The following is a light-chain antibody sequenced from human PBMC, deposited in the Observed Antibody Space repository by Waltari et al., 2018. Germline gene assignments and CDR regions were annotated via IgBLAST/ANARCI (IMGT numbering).Light chain of an antibody. Sequence: DIQMTQSPSTLSASVGDRVTITCRASQSISGWLAWYQQKPGKAPKLLIYKASTLESGVPPSCSGSGFVPEFTLTINSLQPDVFATYYCQQYDTFMWTFGQGTKVDI. CDR3: QQYDTFMWT. CDR2: KAS. V-gene: IGKV1-5*03. J-gene: IGKJ1*01. CDR1: QSISGW.